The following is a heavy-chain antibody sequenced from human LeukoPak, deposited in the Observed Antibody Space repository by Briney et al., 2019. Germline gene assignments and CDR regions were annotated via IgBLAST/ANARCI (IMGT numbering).Heavy chain of an antibody. Sequence: GASVKVSCKASGYTFTGYYMHWVRQAPGQGLEWMGWINPNSGGTNYAQKFQGRVTMTRDTSISTAYMELSRLRSDDTAVYYCARAPVAATYHYYYYMDVWGKGTTVTISS. CDR2: INPNSGGT. J-gene: IGHJ6*03. CDR3: ARAPVAATYHYYYYMDV. CDR1: GYTFTGYY. V-gene: IGHV1-2*02. D-gene: IGHD2-15*01.